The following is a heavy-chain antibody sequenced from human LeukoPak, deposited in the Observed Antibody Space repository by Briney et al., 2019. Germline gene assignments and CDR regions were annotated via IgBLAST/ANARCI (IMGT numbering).Heavy chain of an antibody. V-gene: IGHV4-31*03. CDR1: GGSISSGGYY. CDR2: IYYSGST. J-gene: IGHJ5*02. D-gene: IGHD3-10*01. Sequence: SETLSLTCTVSGGSISSGGYYWSWIRQHPGKGLEWIGYIYYSGSTYYNPSLKSRVTISVDTSKNQFSLKLSSVTAADTAVYYCARDSTMVRGGKDWFDPWGQGTLVTVSS. CDR3: ARDSTMVRGGKDWFDP.